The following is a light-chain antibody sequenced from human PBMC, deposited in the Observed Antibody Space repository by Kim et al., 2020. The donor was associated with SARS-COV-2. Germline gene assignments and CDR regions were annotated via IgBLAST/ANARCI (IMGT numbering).Light chain of an antibody. CDR2: GKN. J-gene: IGLJ1*01. CDR1: SLRSYD. CDR3: NSRDSSGNHYV. V-gene: IGLV3-19*01. Sequence: ALGQTGRITCQGDSLRSYDASWYQQKPGQAPVLVIYGKNNRPSGIPDRFSGSSSGNTASLTITGAQAEDEADYYCNSRDSSGNHYVFGTGTKVTVL.